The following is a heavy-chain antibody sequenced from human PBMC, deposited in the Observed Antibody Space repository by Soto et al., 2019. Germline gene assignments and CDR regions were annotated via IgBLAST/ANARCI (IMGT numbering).Heavy chain of an antibody. V-gene: IGHV3-13*04. CDR1: GFTFSSYD. J-gene: IGHJ4*02. Sequence: PGGSLRLSCAASGFTFSSYDMNWVRQATGKGLEWVSAIGTAGDTYYPGSVKGRFTISRENAKNSLYLQMNSLRAGDTAVYYCARGYYDILTGYSPHFDYWGQGTLVTVSS. CDR2: IGTAGDT. CDR3: ARGYYDILTGYSPHFDY. D-gene: IGHD3-9*01.